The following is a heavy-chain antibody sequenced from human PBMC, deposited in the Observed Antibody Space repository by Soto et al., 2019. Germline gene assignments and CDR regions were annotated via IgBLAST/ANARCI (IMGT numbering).Heavy chain of an antibody. Sequence: PSETLSLTCAVYGGSFSGYYWSWIRQPPGKGLEWIGEINHSGSTTYNPSLKSRVTISVDTSKNQFSLKLSSVTAADTAVYYCARGGLMYYDFWSGYYTGPGWFDPWGQGTLVTVSS. CDR3: ARGGLMYYDFWSGYYTGPGWFDP. D-gene: IGHD3-3*01. CDR1: GGSFSGYY. CDR2: INHSGST. J-gene: IGHJ5*02. V-gene: IGHV4-34*01.